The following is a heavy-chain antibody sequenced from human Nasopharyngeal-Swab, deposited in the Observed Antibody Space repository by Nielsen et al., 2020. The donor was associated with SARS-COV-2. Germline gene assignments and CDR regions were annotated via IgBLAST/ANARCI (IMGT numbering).Heavy chain of an antibody. V-gene: IGHV3-15*01. Sequence: GEPLKISCAASGFTFSNAWMSWVRQAPGKGLEWVGRIKSKTDGGTTDYAAPVKGRFTISRDDSKNTLYLQMNSLKTEDTAVYYCTTVVAIAAGRDYWGQGTLVTVSS. CDR1: GFTFSNAW. J-gene: IGHJ4*02. CDR2: IKSKTDGGTT. D-gene: IGHD6-13*01. CDR3: TTVVAIAAGRDY.